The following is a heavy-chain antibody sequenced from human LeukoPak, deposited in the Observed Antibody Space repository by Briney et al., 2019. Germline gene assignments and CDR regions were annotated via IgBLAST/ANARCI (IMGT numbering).Heavy chain of an antibody. Sequence: PGGSLRLSCAASGFTFSSYSMNWVRQAPGKGLEWVSSISSSSSYIYYADSVKGRFTISRDNSKNTLSLQMNSLRAEDTAVYYCARERSSWHTYGMDVWGQGTTVTVSS. D-gene: IGHD6-13*01. V-gene: IGHV3-21*01. J-gene: IGHJ6*02. CDR3: ARERSSWHTYGMDV. CDR2: ISSSSSYI. CDR1: GFTFSSYS.